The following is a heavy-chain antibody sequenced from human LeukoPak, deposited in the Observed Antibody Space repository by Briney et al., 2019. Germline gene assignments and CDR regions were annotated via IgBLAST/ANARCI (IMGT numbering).Heavy chain of an antibody. CDR2: ISSSGGST. J-gene: IGHJ3*02. CDR1: GFTFSSYG. D-gene: IGHD3-22*01. V-gene: IGHV3-23*01. Sequence: GGSLRLSCAASGFTFSSYGMTWVRQAPGKGLEGLEWVSTISSSGGSTYYADSVKGRFTISRDHSKNTLYLQMNNLRAEDTAVYYCAKYYYDSSGYYYPGAFDIWGQGTMVTVSS. CDR3: AKYYYDSSGYYYPGAFDI.